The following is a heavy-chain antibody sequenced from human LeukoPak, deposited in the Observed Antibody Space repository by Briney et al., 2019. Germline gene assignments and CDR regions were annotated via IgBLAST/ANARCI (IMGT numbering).Heavy chain of an antibody. V-gene: IGHV1-69*05. J-gene: IGHJ4*02. CDR2: IIPIFGTA. Sequence: GASVKVSCKASGGTFSSYAISWVRQAPGQGLEWMGGIIPIFGTANYAQKFQGRVTMTRSASINTAYMELSNLRSEDTAVYYCARVGELAYDYWGQGTLVTVSS. CDR1: GGTFSSYA. D-gene: IGHD3-10*01. CDR3: ARVGELAYDY.